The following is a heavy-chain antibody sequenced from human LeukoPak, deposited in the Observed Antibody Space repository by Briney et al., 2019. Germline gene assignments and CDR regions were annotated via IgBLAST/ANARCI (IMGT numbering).Heavy chain of an antibody. CDR1: GFTFSSYT. D-gene: IGHD6-13*01. J-gene: IGHJ4*02. CDR3: ARDGAAGTGVDY. CDR2: ISSSSTYI. V-gene: IGHV3-21*01. Sequence: GGSLRLSCAASGFTFSSYTMNWVRQAPGKGLEWASSISSSSTYIYYADSVKGRFTISRDNAKNSLYLQMNSLRAEDTAVYYCARDGAAGTGVDYWGQGTLVTVSS.